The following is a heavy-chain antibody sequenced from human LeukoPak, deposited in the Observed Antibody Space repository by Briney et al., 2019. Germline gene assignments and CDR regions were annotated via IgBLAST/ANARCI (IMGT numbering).Heavy chain of an antibody. Sequence: PGGSLRLSCVGSGFTFSNYAVTWVRQAPGKGLEWVSGISGSGSSTYYADSVKGQFTISRDNSKNAVYLQANSLSAEDTAVYYCAKLGNGNVWGTYRDNWFDPWGQGTLVTVSS. D-gene: IGHD3-16*02. CDR3: AKLGNGNVWGTYRDNWFDP. J-gene: IGHJ5*02. V-gene: IGHV3-23*01. CDR2: ISGSGSST. CDR1: GFTFSNYA.